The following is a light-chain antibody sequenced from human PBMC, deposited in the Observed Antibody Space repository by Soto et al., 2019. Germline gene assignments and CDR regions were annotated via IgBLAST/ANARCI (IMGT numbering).Light chain of an antibody. CDR2: EVT. Sequence: QSALTQPPSASGSPGQSVTISCTGTSSDVGGYNYVSWYQQHPGKAPKLIIYEVTKQPSGVPDRFSGSKSGNTASLTVSGLQAEDEADYHCSSYADTAWVLGGGTKVTVL. V-gene: IGLV2-8*01. CDR1: SSDVGGYNY. CDR3: SSYADTAWV. J-gene: IGLJ3*02.